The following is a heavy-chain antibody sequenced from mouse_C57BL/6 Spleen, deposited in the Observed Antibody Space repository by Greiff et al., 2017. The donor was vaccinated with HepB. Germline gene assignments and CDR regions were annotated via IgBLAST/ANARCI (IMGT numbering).Heavy chain of an antibody. Sequence: VQLQESGPGLVQPSQRLSITCTVSGFSLTSYGVHWVRQSPGKGLEWLGVIWSGGSTDYNAAFISRLSISKDNSKSQVFFKMNSLQADDTAIYYCARRGGYYGYDEGWFAYWGQGTLVTVSA. D-gene: IGHD2-2*01. CDR1: GFSLTSYG. V-gene: IGHV2-2*01. J-gene: IGHJ3*01. CDR3: ARRGGYYGYDEGWFAY. CDR2: IWSGGST.